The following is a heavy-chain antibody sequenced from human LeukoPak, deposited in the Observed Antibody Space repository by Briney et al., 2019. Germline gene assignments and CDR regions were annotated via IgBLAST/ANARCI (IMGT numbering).Heavy chain of an antibody. V-gene: IGHV1-2*02. CDR3: ASRPDQHLLYYFDY. CDR1: GYTFTGYY. J-gene: IGHJ4*02. Sequence: EASVKVSCKASGYTFTGYYMHWVRQAPVQGLEWMGWINPNSGGTKYAQKFQGRVTMTSDASISTAYMELSSLRSDDTAVYYCASRPDQHLLYYFDYWGQGALVTVSS. CDR2: INPNSGGT. D-gene: IGHD2-15*01.